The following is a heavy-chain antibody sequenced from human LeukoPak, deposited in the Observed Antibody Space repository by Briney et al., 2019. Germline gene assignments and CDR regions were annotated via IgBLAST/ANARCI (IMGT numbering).Heavy chain of an antibody. CDR1: GYTFTSYD. J-gene: IGHJ6*02. Sequence: GASVKISCKASGYTFTSYDINWVRPATGQGLEWMGWMNPNSGNTGYAQKFQGRVTMTRNSSVRTAYMELSSLRSEYTAVYYCARGGYDFWSGYYPSKGMDVWGQGTTVTVSS. V-gene: IGHV1-8*01. CDR2: MNPNSGNT. D-gene: IGHD3-3*01. CDR3: ARGGYDFWSGYYPSKGMDV.